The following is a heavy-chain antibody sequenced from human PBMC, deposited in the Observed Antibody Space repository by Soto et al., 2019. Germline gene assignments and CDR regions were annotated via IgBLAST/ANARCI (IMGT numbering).Heavy chain of an antibody. Sequence: SETLSLTCAVYGGSFSGYYWSWIRQPPGKGLEWIGEINHSGSTNYNPSLKSRVTISVDTSKNQFSLKLSSVTAADTAVYYCARGVTMVRGVIIRYYYGMDVWGQGTTVTVS. CDR3: ARGVTMVRGVIIRYYYGMDV. CDR2: INHSGST. V-gene: IGHV4-34*01. CDR1: GGSFSGYY. J-gene: IGHJ6*02. D-gene: IGHD3-10*01.